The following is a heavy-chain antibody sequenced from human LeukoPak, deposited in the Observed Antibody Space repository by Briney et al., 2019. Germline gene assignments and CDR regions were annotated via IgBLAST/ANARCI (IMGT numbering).Heavy chain of an antibody. CDR2: IKREGGGGTA. V-gene: IGHV3-15*01. Sequence: KPGGSLRLSCSASGFTFSTYSMNWVRQAPGKGLEWVGRIKREGGGGTADYTAPVKGRFTISRDDSKSMLFLQMDNLKTEDTALYYCATVMPLFESFDVWGQGTMVTVSS. CDR3: ATVMPLFESFDV. CDR1: GFTFSTYS. J-gene: IGHJ3*01. D-gene: IGHD3-10*02.